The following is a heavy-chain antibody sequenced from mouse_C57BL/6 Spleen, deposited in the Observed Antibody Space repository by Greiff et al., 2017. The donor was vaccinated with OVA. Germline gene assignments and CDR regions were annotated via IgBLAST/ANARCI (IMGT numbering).Heavy chain of an antibody. D-gene: IGHD2-3*01. Sequence: QVQLQQSGAELMKPGASVKLSCKATGYTFTGYWIGWVKQRHGKGLEWIGKILPGGGSTTYNEKFKGKATFTADTSSNTAYMQLSSLTTEYSASYYCARTPAGGYYVRYFDYWGQGTTLTVSS. CDR1: GYTFTGYW. V-gene: IGHV1-9*01. CDR2: ILPGGGST. J-gene: IGHJ2*01. CDR3: ARTPAGGYYVRYFDY.